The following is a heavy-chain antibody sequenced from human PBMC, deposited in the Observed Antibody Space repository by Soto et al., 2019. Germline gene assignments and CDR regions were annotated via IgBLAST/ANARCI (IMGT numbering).Heavy chain of an antibody. CDR3: GHSEGIVKSITYIHY. J-gene: IGHJ4*02. V-gene: IGHV1-24*01. D-gene: IGHD1-26*01. CDR1: GYFLTDLT. CDR2: FDREDGQT. Sequence: QVQLVQSGAEVKTPGASVKVSCKVSGYFLTDLTIHWVRQAPGKGLEWMGGFDREDGQTIYAQKFQGRFTITEDPSTDSVYQELSRLTSEDTAISSCGHSEGIVKSITYIHYCTQGTLVT.